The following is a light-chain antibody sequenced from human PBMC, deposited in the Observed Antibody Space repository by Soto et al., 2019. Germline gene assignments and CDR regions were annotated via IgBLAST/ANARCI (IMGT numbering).Light chain of an antibody. CDR3: QQCYSTLTWT. Sequence: DIVMTQSPDSLAVSLGERATINCKSSQSVLYSPNNKNYLAWYQQKPGQPPKLLIYWASTRESGVPDRFSGSGSGTDFTLTISSLQAEDVAVYYCQQCYSTLTWTFGQGTKVEIK. CDR1: QSVLYSPNNKNY. V-gene: IGKV4-1*01. J-gene: IGKJ1*01. CDR2: WAS.